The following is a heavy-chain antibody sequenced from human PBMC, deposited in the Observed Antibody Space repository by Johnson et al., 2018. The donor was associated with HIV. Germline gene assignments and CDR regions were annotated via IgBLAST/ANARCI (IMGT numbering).Heavy chain of an antibody. J-gene: IGHJ3*02. D-gene: IGHD1-14*01. V-gene: IGHV3-11*01. CDR2: ISSSGSTI. CDR1: GFTFSDYY. CDR3: ANQGEDAFDI. Sequence: QVQLVESGGGVIRPGGSLRLSCVASGFTFSDYYMTWIRQAPRKGLEWVSYISSSGSTIYYADSVKGRFTISRDNARNSLYLQMNSLRAEDTALYYCANQGEDAFDIWGQGTMVTVSS.